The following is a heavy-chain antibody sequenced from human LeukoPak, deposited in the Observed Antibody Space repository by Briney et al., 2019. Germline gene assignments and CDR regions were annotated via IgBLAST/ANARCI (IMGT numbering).Heavy chain of an antibody. Sequence: SETLSLTCTVSGGSISSSGYYWGWIRQPPGKGLNWIGSIYYSGSTSYSPSLKSRVTISVDTSKNQFSLRLSSVTAADTAVYCCARVGGDDSTGHYSVDYWGQGTLVTVSS. V-gene: IGHV4-39*07. D-gene: IGHD3-22*01. CDR2: IYYSGST. CDR1: GGSISSSGYY. J-gene: IGHJ4*02. CDR3: ARVGGDDSTGHYSVDY.